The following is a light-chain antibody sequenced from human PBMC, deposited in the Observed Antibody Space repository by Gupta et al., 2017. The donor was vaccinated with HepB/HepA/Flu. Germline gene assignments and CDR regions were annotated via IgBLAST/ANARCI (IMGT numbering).Light chain of an antibody. CDR1: QTVTNNY. J-gene: IGKJ1*01. V-gene: IGKV3-20*01. Sequence: ETVLTQSPGTLSLSPGERATLSCRASQTVTNNYLAWYQQKPGQAPRLLIYGAFIRATGIPDRFSGSGSGTDFTLTISRLEPEDFAVYYCQQCAHSPRTFGQGTKVEIK. CDR2: GAF. CDR3: QQCAHSPRT.